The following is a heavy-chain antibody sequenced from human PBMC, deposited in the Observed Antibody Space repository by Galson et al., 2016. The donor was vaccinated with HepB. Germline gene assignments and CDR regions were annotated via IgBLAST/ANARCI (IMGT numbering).Heavy chain of an antibody. CDR3: AKGIRWSINWYFDL. J-gene: IGHJ2*01. D-gene: IGHD4-23*01. V-gene: IGHV3-9*01. CDR1: GFTFSAYW. Sequence: SLRLSCAASGFTFSAYWVTWVRQAPGKGLEWVSGISWTSGSIGYADSVKGRFTISRDNAKNSLYLLMNSLRAEDTALYYCAKGIRWSINWYFDLWGRGTLVTVSS. CDR2: ISWTSGSI.